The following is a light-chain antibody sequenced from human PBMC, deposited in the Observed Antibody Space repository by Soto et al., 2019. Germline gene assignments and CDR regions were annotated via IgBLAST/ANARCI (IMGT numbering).Light chain of an antibody. CDR3: SSYTGTTLI. Sequence: QAVVKKPPSACGCTRQTDTISCTGTLSDVGGQNSVSWYRQDPGKAPQLIVYDVTQRPSGVPDRFSGSRSGSTASLTVSGLQAEDEANYYCSSYTGTTLIFGGGSRVTVL. J-gene: IGLJ2*01. V-gene: IGLV2-8*01. CDR1: LSDVGGQNS. CDR2: DVT.